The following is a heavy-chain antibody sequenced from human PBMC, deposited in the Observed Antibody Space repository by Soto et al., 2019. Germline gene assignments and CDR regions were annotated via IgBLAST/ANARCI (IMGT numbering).Heavy chain of an antibody. J-gene: IGHJ3*02. D-gene: IGHD1-26*01. CDR2: IKSKTDGGTT. Sequence: GGSLRLSCAASGFTFSNAWMSWVRQAPGKGLEWVGRIKSKTDGGTTDYAAPVKGRFTISRDDSKNTLYLQMNSLKTEDTAVYYCTTDPGGGGSYGDAFDIWGQGTMVTVSS. CDR1: GFTFSNAW. V-gene: IGHV3-15*01. CDR3: TTDPGGGGSYGDAFDI.